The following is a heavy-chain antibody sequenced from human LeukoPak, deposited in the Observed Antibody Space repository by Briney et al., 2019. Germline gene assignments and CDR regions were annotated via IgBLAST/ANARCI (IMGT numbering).Heavy chain of an antibody. D-gene: IGHD2-8*01. CDR2: ISGSGGST. V-gene: IGHV3-23*01. Sequence: PGASLRLSCAASGFTFSSYAMSWVRQAPGKGLEWVSAISGSGGSTYYADSVKGRFTISRDNSKNTLYLQMNSLRAEDTAVYYCAKDVVPTVYGGFDYWGQGTLVTVSS. J-gene: IGHJ4*02. CDR1: GFTFSSYA. CDR3: AKDVVPTVYGGFDY.